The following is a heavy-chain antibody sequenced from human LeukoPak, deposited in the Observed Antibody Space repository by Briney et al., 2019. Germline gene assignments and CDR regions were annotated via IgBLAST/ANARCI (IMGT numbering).Heavy chain of an antibody. V-gene: IGHV3-7*01. D-gene: IGHD3-16*01. CDR1: GFTFSSYW. Sequence: GGSLRLSCAASGFTFSSYWMSWVRQAPGKGLEWVANIKQDGSEKYYVDSVKGRFTISRDNAKNSLYLQMNSLRAEDTAVYYCAREGITYDYVWGSYYLDYWGQGTLVTVSS. J-gene: IGHJ4*02. CDR2: IKQDGSEK. CDR3: AREGITYDYVWGSYYLDY.